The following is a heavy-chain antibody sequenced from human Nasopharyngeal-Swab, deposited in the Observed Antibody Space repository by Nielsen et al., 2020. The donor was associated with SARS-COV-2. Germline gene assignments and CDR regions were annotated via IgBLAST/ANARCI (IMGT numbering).Heavy chain of an antibody. Sequence: RQAPGKGLEWLGYILDSGTTTYNPSLKSRVTISIDTSKNHFSLEMTSVTAADTAIYYCAASYGSGSFRSWFDPWGQGTLVTVSS. V-gene: IGHV4-59*08. CDR2: ILDSGTT. CDR3: AASYGSGSFRSWFDP. D-gene: IGHD3-10*01. J-gene: IGHJ5*02.